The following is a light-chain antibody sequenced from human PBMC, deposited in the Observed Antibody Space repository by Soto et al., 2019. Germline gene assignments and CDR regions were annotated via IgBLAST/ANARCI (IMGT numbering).Light chain of an antibody. CDR2: GVT. V-gene: IGLV2-8*01. CDR3: SSYAGRSMYV. Sequence: QSALTQPPSASGSAGQSVTFSFTGTSSDVGTYDYVSWYQQYPGKAPKLLIYGVTRRPSGVPDRFSGSKSGNTAALTVSGLQAEDEAYYYCSSYAGRSMYVFGTGTKVTVL. CDR1: SSDVGTYDY. J-gene: IGLJ1*01.